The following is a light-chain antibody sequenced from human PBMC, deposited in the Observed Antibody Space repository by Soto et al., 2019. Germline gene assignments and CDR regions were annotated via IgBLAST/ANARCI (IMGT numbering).Light chain of an antibody. J-gene: IGKJ2*01. V-gene: IGKV1-5*03. CDR1: QSISRW. CDR2: QAS. CDR3: QQYDAYPYT. Sequence: DIQMTQSPSTLSASVGDRVAITCRASQSISRWLAWYQQKPGKAPKLIVFQASTLERGVPSRFIGSGSGSKYTLTINSLQPEDVATYYCQQYDAYPYTFGPGTKLEIK.